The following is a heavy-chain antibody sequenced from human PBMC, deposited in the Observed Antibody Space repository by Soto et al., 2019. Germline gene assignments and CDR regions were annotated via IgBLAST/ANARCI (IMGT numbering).Heavy chain of an antibody. CDR2: INHSGST. V-gene: IGHV4-34*01. D-gene: IGHD3-10*01. CDR3: ARVVWFGRAYYYYYGMDV. CDR1: GGSFSGYY. J-gene: IGHJ6*02. Sequence: PSETLSLTCAVYGGSFSGYYWSWIRQPPGKGLEWIGEINHSGSTNYNPSLKSRVTISVDTSKNQFSLKLSSVTAADTAVYYCARVVWFGRAYYYYYGMDVWGQGTTVTVSS.